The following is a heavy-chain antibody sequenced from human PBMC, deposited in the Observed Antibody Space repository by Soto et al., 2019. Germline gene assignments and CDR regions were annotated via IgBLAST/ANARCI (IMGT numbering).Heavy chain of an antibody. V-gene: IGHV4-39*01. CDR3: ARLKGYCVGTSCHGYYGMDV. J-gene: IGHJ6*02. Sequence: QLQLQESGPGLVKPAETLSLTCTVSGGSVSSNSYSWGWIRQSPGKGLEWIATIYSAENTYYHPFLLSRVTISVDTSMNEFSLRLSSVTAADTAVYYCARLKGYCVGTSCHGYYGMDVWGQGTTVTVSS. CDR1: GGSVSSNSYS. D-gene: IGHD2-21*01. CDR2: IYSAENT.